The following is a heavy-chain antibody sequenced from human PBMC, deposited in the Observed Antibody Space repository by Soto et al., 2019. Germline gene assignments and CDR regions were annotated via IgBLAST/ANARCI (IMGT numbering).Heavy chain of an antibody. CDR3: ARREVLGQYSVMDV. Sequence: AQLQESGPGLVKSSETLSLICTVSGGSVSRVSDYWSWIRQPPGKGLEWIGYIHYRGSTNNTPSLKRRVTISVDTPGDPSSLKLSSVTAADAAVYYCARREVLGQYSVMDVWGQGTTVTIS. V-gene: IGHV4-61*01. CDR1: GGSVSRVSDY. CDR2: IHYRGST. J-gene: IGHJ6*02.